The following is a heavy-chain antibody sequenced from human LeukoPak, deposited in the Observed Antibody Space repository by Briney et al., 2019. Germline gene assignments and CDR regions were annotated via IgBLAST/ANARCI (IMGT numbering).Heavy chain of an antibody. J-gene: IGHJ5*02. V-gene: IGHV3-43*02. D-gene: IGHD4-17*01. CDR1: GFTFNDYA. CDR2: ISGDGGST. CDR3: AKAGYGDYEWFDP. Sequence: GGSLRLSCAASGFTFNDYAMHWVRQAPGKGLEWVSLISGDGGSTHYADSVKGRFTISRDNSKNSLYLRMNSLRTEDTALYYCAKAGYGDYEWFDPWGQGTLVTVSS.